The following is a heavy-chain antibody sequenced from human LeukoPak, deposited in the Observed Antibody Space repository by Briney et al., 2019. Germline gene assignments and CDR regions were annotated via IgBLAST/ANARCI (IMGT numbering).Heavy chain of an antibody. CDR2: ISISGGII. CDR3: ARGVVVVAARYYFDY. D-gene: IGHD2-15*01. Sequence: GGSLRLSCAASGFTFSTYSMNWVRQAPGKGLEWVSYISISGGIIYYADSVKGRFTISRDNAKNSLYLQMNSLRAEDTAVYYCARGVVVVAARYYFDYWGQGTLVTVSS. V-gene: IGHV3-48*01. J-gene: IGHJ4*02. CDR1: GFTFSTYS.